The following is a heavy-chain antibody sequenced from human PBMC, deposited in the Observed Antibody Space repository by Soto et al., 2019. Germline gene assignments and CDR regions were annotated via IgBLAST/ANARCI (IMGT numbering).Heavy chain of an antibody. V-gene: IGHV3-23*01. D-gene: IGHD3-22*01. CDR2: ISGSGGST. J-gene: IGHJ6*02. Sequence: GGSLRLSCAASGFTFSSYAMSWVRQAPGKGLEWVSAISGSGGSTYYADSVEGRFTISRDNSKNTLYLQMNSLRAEDTAVYYCAKDAGYYDSSGYPPRPYYYYYGMDVWGQGTTVTVSS. CDR3: AKDAGYYDSSGYPPRPYYYYYGMDV. CDR1: GFTFSSYA.